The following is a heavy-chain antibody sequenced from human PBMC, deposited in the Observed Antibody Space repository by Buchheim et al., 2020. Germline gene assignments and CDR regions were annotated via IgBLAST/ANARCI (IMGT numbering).Heavy chain of an antibody. V-gene: IGHV3-23*01. D-gene: IGHD3-3*01. CDR2: ISGTGDDR. J-gene: IGHJ5*01. CDR1: GFIFSSYA. Sequence: EVQLLESGGGLVEPGGSLRLTCAASGFIFSSYAMTWVRQAPGKGLEWVSGISGTGDDRNYADSVTGRFTISRDNSENTVLLQMDSLRDEDTAVYYCTKGRSLESFSLFDSWGQGTL. CDR3: TKGRSLESFSLFDS.